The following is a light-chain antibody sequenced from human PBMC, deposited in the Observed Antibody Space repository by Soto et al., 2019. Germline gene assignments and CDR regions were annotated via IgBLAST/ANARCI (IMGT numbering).Light chain of an antibody. J-gene: IGKJ1*01. CDR2: GAS. Sequence: EIVMTQSPATLSVSPGERATLSCRASQSVRGNLAWYQQKPGQAPRIIIFGASGRATGIPDRFSGSGSGTDFTLTISRLEPEDFAVYYCQQYGSLSWTFGQGTKVDIK. V-gene: IGKV3-20*01. CDR1: QSVRGN. CDR3: QQYGSLSWT.